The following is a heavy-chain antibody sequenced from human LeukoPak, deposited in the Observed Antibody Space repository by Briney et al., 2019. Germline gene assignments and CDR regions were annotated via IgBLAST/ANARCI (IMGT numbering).Heavy chain of an antibody. CDR1: GVSISSSSYY. J-gene: IGHJ4*02. CDR3: ARRITGTTSDSFDY. CDR2: IYYSGST. V-gene: IGHV4-39*01. D-gene: IGHD1-20*01. Sequence: SETLSLTCTVSGVSISSSSYYWGWIRQPPGKGLEWIGSIYYSGSTYYNPSLKSRVTISVDTSKNQFSLMLSSVTAADTAVYYCARRITGTTSDSFDYWGQGTLVTVSS.